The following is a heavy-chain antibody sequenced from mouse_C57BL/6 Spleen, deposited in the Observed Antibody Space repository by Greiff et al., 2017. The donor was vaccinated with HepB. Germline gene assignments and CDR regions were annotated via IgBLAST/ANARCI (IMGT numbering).Heavy chain of an antibody. V-gene: IGHV5-6*01. D-gene: IGHD2-2*01. J-gene: IGHJ2*01. CDR3: ARHGGYGYDFDY. Sequence: EVQLVESGGDLVKPGGSLKLSCAASGFTFSSYGMSWVRQTPDKRLEWVATISSGGSYTYYPDSVKGRFTISRDNAKNTLYLQMSSLKSEDTAMYYCARHGGYGYDFDYWGQGTTLTVSS. CDR2: ISSGGSYT. CDR1: GFTFSSYG.